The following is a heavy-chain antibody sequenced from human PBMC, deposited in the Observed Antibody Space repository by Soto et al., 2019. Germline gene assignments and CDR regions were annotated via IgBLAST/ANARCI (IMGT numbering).Heavy chain of an antibody. CDR3: ARGSYDILTGPDY. CDR2: MNANNGNT. V-gene: IGHV1-18*01. CDR1: GYTFTSYD. D-gene: IGHD3-9*01. J-gene: IGHJ4*02. Sequence: ASVKVSCKASGYTFTSYDINWVRQATGQGLEWMGWMNANNGNTNYAQKLQGRVTMTTDTSTSTAYMELRSLRSDDTAVYYCARGSYDILTGPDYWGQGTLVTVSS.